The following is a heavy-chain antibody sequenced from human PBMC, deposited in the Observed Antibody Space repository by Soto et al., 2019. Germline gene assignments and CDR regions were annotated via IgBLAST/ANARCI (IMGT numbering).Heavy chain of an antibody. J-gene: IGHJ4*02. V-gene: IGHV2-5*01. D-gene: IGHD3-10*01. CDR3: ARTSSGSHYYIDS. CDR1: GFSFRTPGVG. CDR2: FYRNDDK. Sequence: QITLKESGPAVVNPTQTLTLTCTFSGFSFRTPGVGVAWIRQPPGKALEWLALFYRNDDKRYRPSLKNRLAITKDTSEDQVILTMTNMAPDDTATYYCARTSSGSHYYIDSWGQGTLVTVSS.